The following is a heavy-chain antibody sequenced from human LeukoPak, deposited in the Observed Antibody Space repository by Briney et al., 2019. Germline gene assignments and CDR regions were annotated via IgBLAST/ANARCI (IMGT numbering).Heavy chain of an antibody. Sequence: GGSLRLSCAASGFTFSSYSMNWVRQAPGKGLEWVSSISSSSSYIYYADSVKGRFTISRDNAKNSLYLQMNSLRAEDTAVYYCARLEHIVVVTAIRFWGQGTLVTVSS. J-gene: IGHJ4*02. CDR2: ISSSSSYI. D-gene: IGHD2-21*02. CDR1: GFTFSSYS. CDR3: ARLEHIVVVTAIRF. V-gene: IGHV3-21*01.